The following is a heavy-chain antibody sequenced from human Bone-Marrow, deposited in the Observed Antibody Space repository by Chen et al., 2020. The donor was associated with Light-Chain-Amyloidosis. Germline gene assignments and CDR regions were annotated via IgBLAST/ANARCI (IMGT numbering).Heavy chain of an antibody. D-gene: IGHD5-12*01. V-gene: IGHV5-51*01. Sequence: EVQLEQSGREVKKPGESQKISCKGPGYTLPNYCIGWVRQMPGKGLEWMGVISPDDSDARYSPSFEGQVTISADKSITTAYLQWRSLKASDTAMYYCARRRDGYNFDYWGQGTLVTVSS. CDR3: ARRRDGYNFDY. CDR2: ISPDDSDA. J-gene: IGHJ4*02. CDR1: GYTLPNYC.